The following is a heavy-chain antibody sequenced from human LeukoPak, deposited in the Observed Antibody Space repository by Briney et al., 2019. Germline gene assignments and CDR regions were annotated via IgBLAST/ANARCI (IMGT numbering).Heavy chain of an antibody. CDR1: GFTFSSYS. Sequence: GGSLRLSCAASGFTFSSYSMNWVRQAPGKGLEWVSSISTSSIYIYYADSVKGRFTISRDNAKNSLYLQMNSLRAEDTAVYYCARLLCSGGSCYSYAFDIWGQGTMVTVSS. V-gene: IGHV3-21*01. CDR3: ARLLCSGGSCYSYAFDI. CDR2: ISTSSIYI. J-gene: IGHJ3*02. D-gene: IGHD2-15*01.